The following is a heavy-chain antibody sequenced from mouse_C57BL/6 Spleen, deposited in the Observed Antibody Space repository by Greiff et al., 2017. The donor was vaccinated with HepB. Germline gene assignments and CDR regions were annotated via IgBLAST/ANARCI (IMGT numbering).Heavy chain of an antibody. CDR2: ISDGGSYT. J-gene: IGHJ4*01. Sequence: EVMLVESGGGLVKPGGSLKLPCAASGFTFRSYAISWVRQTPEKRLEWVATISDGGSYTYYPDNVKGRFTISRDNAKNNLYLQMSHLKSEDTAMYYCAREAWTGEAMDYWGQGTSVTVSS. CDR3: AREAWTGEAMDY. CDR1: GFTFRSYA. V-gene: IGHV5-4*01.